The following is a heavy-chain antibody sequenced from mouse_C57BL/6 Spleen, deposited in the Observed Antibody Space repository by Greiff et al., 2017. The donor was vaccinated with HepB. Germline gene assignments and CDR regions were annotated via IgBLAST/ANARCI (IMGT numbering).Heavy chain of an antibody. J-gene: IGHJ1*03. CDR3: ARSHYGSSYHWYFDV. CDR2: IDPANGNT. CDR1: GFNIKNTY. D-gene: IGHD1-1*01. V-gene: IGHV14-3*01. Sequence: EVQRVESVAELVRPGASVKLSCTASGFNIKNTYMHWVKQRPEQGLEWIGRIDPANGNTKYAPKFQGKATITADTSSSTAYLQLSSLTSEDTAIYYCARSHYGSSYHWYFDVWGTGTTVTVSS.